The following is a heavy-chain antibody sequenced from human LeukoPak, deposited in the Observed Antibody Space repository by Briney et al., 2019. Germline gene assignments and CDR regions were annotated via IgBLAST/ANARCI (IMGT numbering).Heavy chain of an antibody. Sequence: GESLKISCNVSGYSFTSYWIGWVRQMPGKGLEWMAIIYPGDSDTRYSPSLQGQVTISADKSISTAYLPWSSLKASDTAMYYCARSSDSSGYYDYFDYWGQGTLVTVSS. CDR3: ARSSDSSGYYDYFDY. CDR2: IYPGDSDT. D-gene: IGHD3-22*01. V-gene: IGHV5-51*01. J-gene: IGHJ4*02. CDR1: GYSFTSYW.